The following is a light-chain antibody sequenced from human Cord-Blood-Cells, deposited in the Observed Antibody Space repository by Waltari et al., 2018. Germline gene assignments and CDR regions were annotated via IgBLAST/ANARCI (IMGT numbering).Light chain of an antibody. J-gene: IGLJ3*02. CDR1: SSDVGGYNY. V-gene: IGLV2-14*01. CDR2: DVS. Sequence: QPALTQPASVSGSPGQSIPISCTGTSSDVGGYNYVSWYQQHPGKAPKLMIYDVSKRPSGVSNRFSGSKSGNTASLTISGLQAEDEADYYCSSYTSSSTWVFGGGTKLTVL. CDR3: SSYTSSSTWV.